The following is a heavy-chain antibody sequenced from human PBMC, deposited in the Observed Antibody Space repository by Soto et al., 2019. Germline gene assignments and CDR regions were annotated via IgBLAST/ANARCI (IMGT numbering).Heavy chain of an antibody. Sequence: QVQLQESGPGLVKTSQTLSLTCTVSGGSVSSGGYYWNWIRQHPGKGLEWLGYIFDSETAYYNPTLTSRLTISMDTSKNQVSLKVTSVTPADTAVDYCARENFGVVIHDAFDLWGQGTMVTVSS. D-gene: IGHD3-3*01. CDR1: GGSVSSGGYY. CDR3: ARENFGVVIHDAFDL. CDR2: IFDSETA. V-gene: IGHV4-31*03. J-gene: IGHJ3*01.